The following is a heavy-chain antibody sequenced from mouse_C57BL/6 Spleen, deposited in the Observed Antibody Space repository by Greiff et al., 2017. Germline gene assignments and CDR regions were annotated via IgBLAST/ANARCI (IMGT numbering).Heavy chain of an antibody. Sequence: EVQLQQSGPELVKPGASVKISCKASGYTFTDYYMNWVKQSHGKSLEWIGDINPNNGGTSYNQKFKGKATLTVDKSSSTAYMELRSLTSEDSAVYYCASITTRGYFDVWGTGTTVTVSS. D-gene: IGHD1-1*01. CDR3: ASITTRGYFDV. CDR2: INPNNGGT. J-gene: IGHJ1*03. CDR1: GYTFTDYY. V-gene: IGHV1-26*01.